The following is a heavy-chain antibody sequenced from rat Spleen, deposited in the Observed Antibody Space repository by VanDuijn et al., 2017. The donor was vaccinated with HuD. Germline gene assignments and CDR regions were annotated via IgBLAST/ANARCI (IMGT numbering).Heavy chain of an antibody. CDR1: GFTFSRYW. CDR2: INIDGGGT. CDR3: ANNWELYY. D-gene: IGHD5-1*01. J-gene: IGHJ2*01. Sequence: EVQLVETGGGLVQPGRSLKLSCVASGFTFSRYWMYWIRQAPGKGLEWISSINIDGGGTYYPDSVKGRFTISRDNAENTVYLQMNSLRSEDTATYYCANNWELYYWGQGVMVTVSS. V-gene: IGHV5-58*01.